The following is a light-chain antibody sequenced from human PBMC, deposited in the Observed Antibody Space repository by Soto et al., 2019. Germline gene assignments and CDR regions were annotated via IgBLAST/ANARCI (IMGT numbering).Light chain of an antibody. CDR2: DVS. J-gene: IGLJ3*02. Sequence: QSALTQPRSVSRSPGQSVTISCTGTSSDVGGYNYVSWYQQHPGKAPKLIIYDVSKRPSGVPDRFSGSRSGNTASLTISGLQAEDEADYYCCSYAGSQTWVFGGGTKLTVL. CDR3: CSYAGSQTWV. CDR1: SSDVGGYNY. V-gene: IGLV2-11*01.